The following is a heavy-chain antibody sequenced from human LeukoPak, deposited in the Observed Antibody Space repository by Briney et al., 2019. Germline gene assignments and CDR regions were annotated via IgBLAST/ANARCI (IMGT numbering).Heavy chain of an antibody. J-gene: IGHJ6*02. CDR1: EFTFGSQA. Sequence: GGSLRLSCAASEFTFGSQAMSWVRQAPGKGLEWVSTISGSGGSTYYADSVKGRLTISRDNSKNTLYLQMNSLRAEDTAVYYCAKMFHYYDSSGYWDYYYGMDVWGQGTTVTVSS. D-gene: IGHD3-22*01. V-gene: IGHV3-23*01. CDR2: ISGSGGST. CDR3: AKMFHYYDSSGYWDYYYGMDV.